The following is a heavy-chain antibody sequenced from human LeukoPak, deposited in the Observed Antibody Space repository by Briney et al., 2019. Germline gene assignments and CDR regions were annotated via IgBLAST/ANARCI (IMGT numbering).Heavy chain of an antibody. CDR2: ISYDGTEK. CDR1: GFTFSSYG. D-gene: IGHD6-19*01. J-gene: IGHJ4*02. CDR3: ARDRGWCFGY. V-gene: IGHV3-30*03. Sequence: PGGSLRLSCAASGFTFSSYGMHWIRQAPGTGLEWVAFISYDGTEKYYADSVKGRFTISRDNSKNTVYLQMNSLRAEDTAVYYCARDRGWCFGYWGQGTLVTVSS.